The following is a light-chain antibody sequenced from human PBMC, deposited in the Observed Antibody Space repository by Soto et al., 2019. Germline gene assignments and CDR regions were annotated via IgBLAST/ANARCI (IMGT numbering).Light chain of an antibody. Sequence: SYELPQPPSVSVAPGQTARITCGGNNIGSKSVHWYQQKPGQAPVLVVYDDSDRPSGIPERFSGSNSGNTATLTISRVEAGDEADYYCQVWDSSSDLSWVFGGGTKLTVL. CDR1: NIGSKS. CDR3: QVWDSSSDLSWV. J-gene: IGLJ3*02. CDR2: DDS. V-gene: IGLV3-21*02.